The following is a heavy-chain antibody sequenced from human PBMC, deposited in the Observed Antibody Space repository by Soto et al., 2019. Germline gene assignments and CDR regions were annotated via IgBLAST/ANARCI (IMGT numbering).Heavy chain of an antibody. CDR2: FYYSGST. CDR3: ASTYDSSGYYYPDY. Sequence: QVQLQESGPGLVKPSQTLSLTCTVSGGSISSFGYYWSWIRQHPGKGLEWIGYFYYSGSTYYNPALKSRVTISVDASKNQFSLKRSSLTAADTAVYYCASTYDSSGYYYPDYCGQGTVVGVSS. J-gene: IGHJ4*02. D-gene: IGHD3-22*01. CDR1: GGSISSFGYY. V-gene: IGHV4-31*03.